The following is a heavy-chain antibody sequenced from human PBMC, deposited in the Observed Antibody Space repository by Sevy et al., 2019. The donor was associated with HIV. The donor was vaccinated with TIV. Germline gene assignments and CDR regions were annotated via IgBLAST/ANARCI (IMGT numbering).Heavy chain of an antibody. CDR3: VKEGGGEGGDH. D-gene: IGHD2-21*01. Sequence: GGSLRLSCAASGFSFSSYGMHWVRQAPGKGLEWMSYIQYDGRNKDYADSVKGRFTISRDNSKNTLYLQMNSLRVEDTAVLYCVKEGGGEGGDHWGQGTLVTVSS. CDR2: IQYDGRNK. V-gene: IGHV3-30*02. CDR1: GFSFSSYG. J-gene: IGHJ4*02.